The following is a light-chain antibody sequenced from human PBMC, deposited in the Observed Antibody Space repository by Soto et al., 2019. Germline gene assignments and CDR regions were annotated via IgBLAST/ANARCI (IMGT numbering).Light chain of an antibody. CDR3: QQYGSSRIT. CDR1: QSVSSSY. Sequence: IVLTQSPGTLYLSPGERATLSCRASQSVSSSYLAWYQQKPGQAPRLLIYGASSRATGIPDRFSGSGSGTDFTLTISRLEPEDFAVYYCQQYGSSRITFGQGTRLEIK. CDR2: GAS. V-gene: IGKV3-20*01. J-gene: IGKJ5*01.